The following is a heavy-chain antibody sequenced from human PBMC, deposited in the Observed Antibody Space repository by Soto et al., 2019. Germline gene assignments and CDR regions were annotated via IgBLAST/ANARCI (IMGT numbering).Heavy chain of an antibody. CDR1: GFTFSSYS. CDR2: IITITGFI. J-gene: IGHJ4*02. D-gene: IGHD5-12*01. V-gene: IGHV3-21*01. CDR3: ARDSREYNAYDYN. Sequence: VHLVESGGGLVQPGGSLRLSCAASGFTFSSYSMNWVRQAPGKGLEWVSIITITGFIDYADSVKGRFTISRDNAKSSLYLQMNSLRAEDTAVYYCARDSREYNAYDYNWGQGTLVTVSS.